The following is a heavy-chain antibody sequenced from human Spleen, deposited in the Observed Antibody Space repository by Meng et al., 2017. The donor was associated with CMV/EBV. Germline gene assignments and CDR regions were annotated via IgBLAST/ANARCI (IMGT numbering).Heavy chain of an antibody. CDR3: ARDQGSSWYEWWFDP. CDR2: ISSSGSTI. J-gene: IGHJ5*02. Sequence: GGSLRLSCTVSGGSISSRDYYWGWIRQAPGKGLEWVSYISSSGSTIYYADSVKGRFTISRDNAKNSLYLQMNSLRAEDTAVYYCARDQGSSWYEWWFDPWGQGTLVTVSS. V-gene: IGHV3-11*04. CDR1: GGSISSRDYY. D-gene: IGHD6-13*01.